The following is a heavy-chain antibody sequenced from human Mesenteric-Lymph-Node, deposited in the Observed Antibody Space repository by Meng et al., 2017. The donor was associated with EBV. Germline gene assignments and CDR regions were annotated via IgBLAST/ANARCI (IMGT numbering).Heavy chain of an antibody. CDR3: VRGDYGDGNWFDP. Sequence: VLVGGSGGGLVKPGGSLRLSCAASGFIFSDYYMAWIRQTPGRGLEWLSHISSTGTIVKYADSVQGRFTISRDNAKNSLYLQMNSLQPDDTAVYYCVRGDYGDGNWFDPWGQGTLVTVSS. J-gene: IGHJ5*02. CDR2: ISSTGTIV. D-gene: IGHD4-17*01. V-gene: IGHV3-11*01. CDR1: GFIFSDYY.